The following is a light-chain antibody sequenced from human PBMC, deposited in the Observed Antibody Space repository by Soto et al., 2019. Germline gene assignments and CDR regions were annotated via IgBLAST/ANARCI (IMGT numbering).Light chain of an antibody. V-gene: IGKV3-20*01. CDR3: QQYGSSYT. CDR2: GTS. CDR1: QSVRNNY. Sequence: EIVMTQSPGTLSLSPGERATLSCRASQSVRNNYLAWYQQQPGQAPRLLIYGTSTSDTGIPDRFSGSGSGTDFTLTISRLEAEDFSVYYCQQYGSSYTFGPGTKVEIK. J-gene: IGKJ3*01.